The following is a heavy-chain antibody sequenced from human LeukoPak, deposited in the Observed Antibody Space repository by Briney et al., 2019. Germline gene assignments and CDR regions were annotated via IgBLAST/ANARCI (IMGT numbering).Heavy chain of an antibody. Sequence: ASVTVSFTASVGTFISYAISWVRQAPGQGLEWMGGIIPIFGTANYAQKFQGRVTITTDESTSTAYMELSSLRSEDTAVYYCARGPELERFDYWGQGTLVTVSS. V-gene: IGHV1-69*05. J-gene: IGHJ4*02. D-gene: IGHD1-1*01. CDR3: ARGPELERFDY. CDR1: VGTFISYA. CDR2: IIPIFGTA.